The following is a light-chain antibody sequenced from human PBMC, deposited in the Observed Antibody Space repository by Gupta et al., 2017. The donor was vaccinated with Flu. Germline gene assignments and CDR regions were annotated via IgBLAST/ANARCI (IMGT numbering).Light chain of an antibody. CDR1: QSVLYNSNNKNY. J-gene: IGKJ2*01. Sequence: DIVMTQSPDTLSVSLGERATINCKSSQSVLYNSNNKNYLAWYQQKPGHPPKVLIYRAFTGDAGVPDRFSGSGSGTDFTLTISRLQAEDVAVYYCQQYYNSPFTFGQGTKLEIK. V-gene: IGKV4-1*01. CDR2: RAF. CDR3: QQYYNSPFT.